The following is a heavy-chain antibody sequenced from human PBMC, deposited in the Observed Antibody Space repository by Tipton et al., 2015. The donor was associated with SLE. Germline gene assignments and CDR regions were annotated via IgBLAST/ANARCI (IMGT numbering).Heavy chain of an antibody. D-gene: IGHD6-13*01. V-gene: IGHV3-53*01. CDR1: GFAFRDYS. J-gene: IGHJ4*02. CDR3: ARGDYSS. CDR2: IYAGGST. Sequence: SLRLSCVVSGFAFRDYSMDWVRQAPGKGLEWVSVIYAGGSTYYADSVKGRFTISRDNSNNTLYLQMNSLRAEDTAVYYCARGDYSSWGQGALVTVSS.